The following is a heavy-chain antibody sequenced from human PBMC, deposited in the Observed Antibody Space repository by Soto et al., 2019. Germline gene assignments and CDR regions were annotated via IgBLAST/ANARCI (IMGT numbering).Heavy chain of an antibody. Sequence: GSLRLSCSASGFTFSSYSMNWVRQAPGKGLEWVSSISGSGSYISYADSVKGRFTISRDNAKNSLDLQMNSLRAEDTAVYYCGRDYYYDRSGYSPLDYWGQGTLVTVSS. CDR2: ISGSGSYI. CDR3: GRDYYYDRSGYSPLDY. J-gene: IGHJ4*02. CDR1: GFTFSSYS. V-gene: IGHV3-21*01. D-gene: IGHD3-22*01.